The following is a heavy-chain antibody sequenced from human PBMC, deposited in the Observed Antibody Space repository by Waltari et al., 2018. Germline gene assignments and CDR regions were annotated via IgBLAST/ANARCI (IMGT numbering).Heavy chain of an antibody. V-gene: IGHV3-7*03. CDR1: GFAFNKQW. CDR2: IKEDGSEA. D-gene: IGHD2-21*01. CDR3: SDPPSDF. Sequence: EVQLVESGGALAQPGGSLRPDWAAPGFAFNKQWMSWVRQAPGKGLEWVASIKEDGSEANYLESVKGRFTISRDNAKNSLFLQMNSLRAEDTAVYYCSDPPSDFWGQGTQVIVSS. J-gene: IGHJ4*02.